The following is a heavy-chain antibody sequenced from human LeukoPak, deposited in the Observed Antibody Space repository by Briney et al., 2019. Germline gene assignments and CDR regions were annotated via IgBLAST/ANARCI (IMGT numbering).Heavy chain of an antibody. V-gene: IGHV1-18*01. CDR2: ISTSTCDT. CDR1: GYSFILYG. CDR3: AREGGWGSGSYDY. J-gene: IGHJ4*02. D-gene: IGHD3-10*01. Sequence: GASVKVSCKTSGYSFILYGISLVRQAPGQGPEWMGWISTSTCDTKYTQKFQGRVTLTTDTSTSTAYMELSSLRSEDTAVYYCAREGGWGSGSYDYWGQETLVTVSS.